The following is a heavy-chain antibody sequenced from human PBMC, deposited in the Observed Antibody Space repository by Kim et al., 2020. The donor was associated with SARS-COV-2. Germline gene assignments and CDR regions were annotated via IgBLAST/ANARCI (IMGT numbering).Heavy chain of an antibody. CDR3: ARDDSSSWDPVTPARFSWFDP. D-gene: IGHD6-13*01. CDR1: GYTFTGYY. V-gene: IGHV1-2*02. Sequence: ASVKVSCKASGYTFTGYYMHWVRQAPGQGLEWMGWINPNSGGTNYAQKFQGRVTMTRDTSISTAYMELSRLRSDDTAVYYCARDDSSSWDPVTPARFSWFDPWGQGTLVTVSS. J-gene: IGHJ5*02. CDR2: INPNSGGT.